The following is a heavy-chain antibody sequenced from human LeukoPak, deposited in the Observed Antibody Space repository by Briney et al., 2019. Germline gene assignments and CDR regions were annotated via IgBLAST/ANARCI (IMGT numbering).Heavy chain of an antibody. J-gene: IGHJ4*02. Sequence: GGSLRLSCAASGFTFSSYAMSWVRQAPGKGLEWVAVISYDGSNKYYADSVKGRFTISRDNSKNTLYLQMNSLRAEDTAVYYCATGYSSSWYWGQGTLVTVSS. V-gene: IGHV3-30-3*01. D-gene: IGHD6-13*01. CDR3: ATGYSSSWY. CDR1: GFTFSSYA. CDR2: ISYDGSNK.